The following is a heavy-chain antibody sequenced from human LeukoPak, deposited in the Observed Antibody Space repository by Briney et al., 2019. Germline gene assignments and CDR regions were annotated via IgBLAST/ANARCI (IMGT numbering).Heavy chain of an antibody. CDR2: INHSGST. D-gene: IGHD2-2*01. J-gene: IGHJ6*02. Sequence: SETLSLTCAVYGGSFSGYYWSWIRQPPGKGLEWIGEINHSGSTNYNPSLKSRVTISVDTSKNQFSLKLSSVTAADTAVYYCARILSRKFIYYYYGMDVWGQGTTVTVSS. V-gene: IGHV4-34*01. CDR3: ARILSRKFIYYYYGMDV. CDR1: GGSFSGYY.